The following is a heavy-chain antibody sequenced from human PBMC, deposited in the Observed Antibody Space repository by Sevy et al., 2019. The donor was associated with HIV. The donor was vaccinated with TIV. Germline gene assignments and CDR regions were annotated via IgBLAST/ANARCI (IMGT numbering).Heavy chain of an antibody. CDR2: ISYAGSSK. J-gene: IGHJ3*02. D-gene: IGHD3-3*01. Sequence: GGSLRLSCAASGFNFSSYGMHWVRQAPGKGLEWVAVISYAGSSKYYAESVKGRFTISRDNSKNTLYLQISSLRAEDTAVYYCAKESGSYYDFWSGHDAFDIWGQGTMVTVSS. CDR1: GFNFSSYG. CDR3: AKESGSYYDFWSGHDAFDI. V-gene: IGHV3-30*18.